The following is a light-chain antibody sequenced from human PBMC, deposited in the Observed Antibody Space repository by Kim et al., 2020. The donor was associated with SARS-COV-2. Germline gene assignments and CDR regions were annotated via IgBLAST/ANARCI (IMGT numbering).Light chain of an antibody. CDR3: QQYDSNPCT. CDR1: QSISSW. Sequence: SASVGDTVPITCRASQSISSWLAWYQQKPGKAPNLLIYRASSLESGVPSRFSGSGSGTEFTLSISSLQPDDFATYYCQQYDSNPCTFSQGTKLEI. J-gene: IGKJ2*02. CDR2: RAS. V-gene: IGKV1-5*03.